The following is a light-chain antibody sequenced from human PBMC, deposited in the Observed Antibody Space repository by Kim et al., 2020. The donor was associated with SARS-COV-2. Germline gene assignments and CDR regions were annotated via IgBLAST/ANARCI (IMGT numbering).Light chain of an antibody. CDR2: DDR. J-gene: IGLJ2*01. Sequence: PGKTARISCGGNNIGSKSVDWYQRKPGQAPVLVVYDDRDRPSGIPERFSGSNAGNTATLTISRVEAGDEADYYCQVWNSSSDHPVVFGGGTQLTV. CDR1: NIGSKS. V-gene: IGLV3-21*03. CDR3: QVWNSSSDHPVV.